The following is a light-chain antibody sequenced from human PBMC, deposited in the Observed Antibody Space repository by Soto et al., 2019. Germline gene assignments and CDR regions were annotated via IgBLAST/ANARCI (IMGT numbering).Light chain of an antibody. CDR3: QQYGSSPYT. J-gene: IGKJ2*01. CDR1: QNVGNY. V-gene: IGKV3-20*01. CDR2: EAS. Sequence: EVVLTQSPATLSLSPGDRATLSCRASQNVGNYLAWFQQKPGQAPRLLMSEASNRATGIPARFSASGSGTDFTLTISSLEPEDFAVYYCQQYGSSPYTFGQGTKLEIK.